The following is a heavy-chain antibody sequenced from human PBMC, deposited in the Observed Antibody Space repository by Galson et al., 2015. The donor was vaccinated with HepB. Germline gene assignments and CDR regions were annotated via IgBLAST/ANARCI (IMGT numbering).Heavy chain of an antibody. CDR3: ARGSSREQWPFY. Sequence: SETLSLTCTVSGGSISSYYWSWIRQPPGKGLEWIGEINHSGSTNYNPSLKSRVTISVDTSKNQFSLKLSSVTAADTAVYYCARGSSREQWPFYWGQGTLVTVSS. CDR1: GGSISSYY. V-gene: IGHV4-34*01. J-gene: IGHJ4*02. CDR2: INHSGST. D-gene: IGHD6-19*01.